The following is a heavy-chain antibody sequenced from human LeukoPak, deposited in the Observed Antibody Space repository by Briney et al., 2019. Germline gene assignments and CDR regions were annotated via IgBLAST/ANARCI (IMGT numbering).Heavy chain of an antibody. Sequence: SETLSLTCTVSGGSISSYYWSWIRQPPGKGLEWIGYIYYSGSTNYNPSLKSRVTISVDTSKNQFSLKLSSVTAADTAVYYCARALGATTIDWFDPWGRGTLVTVSS. J-gene: IGHJ5*02. D-gene: IGHD1-26*01. V-gene: IGHV4-59*01. CDR2: IYYSGST. CDR3: ARALGATTIDWFDP. CDR1: GGSISSYY.